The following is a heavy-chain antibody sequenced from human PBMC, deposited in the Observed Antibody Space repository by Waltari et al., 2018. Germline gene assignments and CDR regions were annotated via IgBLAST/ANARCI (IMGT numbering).Heavy chain of an antibody. CDR2: MSGGGNTT. D-gene: IGHD4-17*01. CDR3: ARGEDDYLDLDHCGT. CDR1: GFSFGSYA. J-gene: IGHJ5*02. V-gene: IGHV3-23*01. Sequence: LESGGGLVQPGGSLRLSCEASGFSFGSYAMTWVRQIPGKGLDWVSTMSGGGNTTHYAGSVKGRFTISRDNSKSTLFLQMNSLSVDDSAVYFCARGEDDYLDLDHCGTWGQGTLVTVSS.